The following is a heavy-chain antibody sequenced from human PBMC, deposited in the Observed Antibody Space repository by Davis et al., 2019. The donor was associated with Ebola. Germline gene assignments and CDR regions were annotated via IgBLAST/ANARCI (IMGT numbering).Heavy chain of an antibody. CDR1: GFTFSSYA. CDR2: ISSNGGST. CDR3: VRAYYGASH. V-gene: IGHV3-64D*06. J-gene: IGHJ4*02. Sequence: GESLKISCSASGFTFSSYAMHWVRQAPGKGLEYVSAISSNGGSTYYADSVKGRFTISRDNSKNTLYLQMSSLRAEDTAVYYCVRAYYGASHWGQGTLVTVSS. D-gene: IGHD4-17*01.